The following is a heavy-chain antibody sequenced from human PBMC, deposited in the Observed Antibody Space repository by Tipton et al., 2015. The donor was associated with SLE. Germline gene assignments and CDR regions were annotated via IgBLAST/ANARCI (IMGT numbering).Heavy chain of an antibody. CDR3: ARHPKRESGSQFLFDY. CDR1: GGSISGHY. CDR2: IYSSGTT. Sequence: TLSLTCTVSGGSISGHYWSWVRQPPGKGLEWIGWIYSSGTTSHNPSLKSRVTLSVDTSKNQFSLKLSSVTAADTAVYYCARHPKRESGSQFLFDYWGQGTLVTVSS. V-gene: IGHV4-4*09. D-gene: IGHD2-21*01. J-gene: IGHJ4*02.